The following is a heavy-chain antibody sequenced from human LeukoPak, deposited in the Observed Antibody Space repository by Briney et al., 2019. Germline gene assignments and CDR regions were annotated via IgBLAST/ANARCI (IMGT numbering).Heavy chain of an antibody. CDR1: GYTFTSYD. Sequence: ASVKVSCKASGYTFTSYDINWVRQAPGQGLEWMGWMNPNSGNTGYAQKFQGRVTMTRNTSISTAYMGLSSLRSEDTAVYYCARGEGGIGSTDYWGQGTLVTVSS. J-gene: IGHJ4*02. CDR3: ARGEGGIGSTDY. V-gene: IGHV1-8*01. D-gene: IGHD1-26*01. CDR2: MNPNSGNT.